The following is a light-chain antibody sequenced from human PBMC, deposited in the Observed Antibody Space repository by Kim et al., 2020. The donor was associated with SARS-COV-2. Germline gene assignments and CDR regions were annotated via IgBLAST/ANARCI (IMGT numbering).Light chain of an antibody. Sequence: PGEGATLSCRASQSLSNTYLAWYQQKPGQAPRLLIYGVSHRATGIPDRFTGSGSGTDFTLTISRLEPEDFAVYYCQQLDSSPSYTFGQGTKVDIK. CDR2: GVS. V-gene: IGKV3-20*01. J-gene: IGKJ2*01. CDR1: QSLSNTY. CDR3: QQLDSSPSYT.